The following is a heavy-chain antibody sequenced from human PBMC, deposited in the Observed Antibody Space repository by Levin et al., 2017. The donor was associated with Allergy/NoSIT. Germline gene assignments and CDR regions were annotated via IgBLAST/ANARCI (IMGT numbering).Heavy chain of an antibody. V-gene: IGHV3-72*01. Sequence: PGGSLRLSCAGSGFTFSNHYMDWVRQAPGKGLEWVGRIRHKVDSYTTEYAATVKGRFTISRDDSKNSLFLQMNSLKTEDTAVYYCARHNAYYSGGSGHGHWFDPWGQGTLVTVSS. D-gene: IGHD2-15*01. CDR3: ARHNAYYSGGSGHGHWFDP. CDR1: GFTFSNHY. CDR2: IRHKVDSYTT. J-gene: IGHJ5*02.